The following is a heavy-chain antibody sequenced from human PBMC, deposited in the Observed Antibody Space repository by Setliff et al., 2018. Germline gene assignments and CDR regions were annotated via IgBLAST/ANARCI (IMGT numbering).Heavy chain of an antibody. Sequence: GGSLRLSCAASGFTFSSYGMHWVRQAPGKGLEWVAVIWYDGSNKYYADSVKGRFTISRDDSKNTLYLQMNSLRVEDTAVYYCARDVFDFRTGQAGPWGQGTLVTVSS. CDR1: GFTFSSYG. CDR2: IWYDGSNK. D-gene: IGHD3-3*01. J-gene: IGHJ5*02. CDR3: ARDVFDFRTGQAGP. V-gene: IGHV3-33*08.